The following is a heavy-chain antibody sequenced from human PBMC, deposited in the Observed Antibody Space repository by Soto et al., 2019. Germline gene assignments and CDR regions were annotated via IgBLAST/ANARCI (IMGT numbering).Heavy chain of an antibody. J-gene: IGHJ6*02. CDR2: IKSKTDGGTT. CDR1: AFTFINAW. V-gene: IGHV3-15*01. CDR3: TTEERYGDYLKYYHGMDA. Sequence: EVQLVESGGGLVKPGGSLRLSCAASAFTFINAWMTWVRQAPGKGLEWVGRIKSKTDGGTTVYAAPVKGRFTISRDDSKTTLYLQMNSLKTEDTAVYYCTTEERYGDYLKYYHGMDAWGQGTTVTVSS. D-gene: IGHD4-17*01.